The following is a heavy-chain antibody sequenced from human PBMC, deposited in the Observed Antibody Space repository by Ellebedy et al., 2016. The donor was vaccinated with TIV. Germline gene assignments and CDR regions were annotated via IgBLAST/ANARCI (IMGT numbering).Heavy chain of an antibody. J-gene: IGHJ3*02. CDR2: IDWDDDK. CDR1: GFSLSTSGVG. Sequence: SGPTLVKPTQTLTLTCTFSGFSLSTSGVGVSWIRQPPGKALEWLALIDWDDDKYYSTSLKTRLTISKDTSKNQVVLTMTNMDPVDTATYYCARHYYGSGIWAFDIWGQGTMVTVSS. D-gene: IGHD3-10*01. CDR3: ARHYYGSGIWAFDI. V-gene: IGHV2-70*01.